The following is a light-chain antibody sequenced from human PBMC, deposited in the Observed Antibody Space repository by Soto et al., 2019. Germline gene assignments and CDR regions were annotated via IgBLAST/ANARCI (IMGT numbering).Light chain of an antibody. CDR2: GAS. CDR3: QQYNNSPVT. CDR1: QSVSSN. J-gene: IGKJ5*01. Sequence: EVVLTESPATLSVSPGERATLSWRASQSVSSNLAWYQQKPGQAPRFLIYGASARATGIPTRFRGSGSRTEFTLTITSLQSEDFAVYFCQQYNNSPVTCGQGTRLEIK. V-gene: IGKV3-15*01.